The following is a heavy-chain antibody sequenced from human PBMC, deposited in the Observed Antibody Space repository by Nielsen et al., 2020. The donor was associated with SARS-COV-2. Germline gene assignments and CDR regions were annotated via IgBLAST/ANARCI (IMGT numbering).Heavy chain of an antibody. V-gene: IGHV3-74*01. CDR1: GFTFSTYW. D-gene: IGHD5-24*01. CDR2: INNDGSVT. CDR3: ACRQDGYNYDTF. J-gene: IGHJ4*02. Sequence: GESLKISCAASGFTFSTYWMHWVRQAPGKGLVWVARINNDGSVTNYGDSVTGRFALSRDNARNTVYLQMNRLGAEDTAVYYCACRQDGYNYDTFWGQGTLLTVSS.